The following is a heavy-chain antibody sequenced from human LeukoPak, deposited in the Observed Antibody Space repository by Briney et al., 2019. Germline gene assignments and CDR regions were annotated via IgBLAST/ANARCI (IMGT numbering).Heavy chain of an antibody. D-gene: IGHD3-10*01. CDR2: INPNSGGT. CDR1: GYTFTGYY. Sequence: ASVKVSCKASGYTFTGYYMHWVRQAPGQGLEWMGWINPNSGGTNYAQKLQGRVTMTRDTSISTAYMELRSLRSDDTAVYYCARALLWFGEPSHIDYWGQGTLVTASS. J-gene: IGHJ4*02. CDR3: ARALLWFGEPSHIDY. V-gene: IGHV1-2*02.